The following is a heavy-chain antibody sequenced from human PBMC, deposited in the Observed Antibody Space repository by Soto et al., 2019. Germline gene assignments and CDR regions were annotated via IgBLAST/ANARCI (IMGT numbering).Heavy chain of an antibody. CDR3: AIRYGSCFDI. J-gene: IGHJ3*02. CDR2: IYYSGST. D-gene: IGHD3-10*01. Sequence: QVQLQESGPGLVKPSETLSLTCTVSGGSISSYYWSWIRQPPGKGLEWIWYIYYSGSTNYNPSPKSRVTISGDTSKNQVSLKLSSVTAADTAVYYCAIRYGSCFDIWGQGTMVTVSS. V-gene: IGHV4-59*08. CDR1: GGSISSYY.